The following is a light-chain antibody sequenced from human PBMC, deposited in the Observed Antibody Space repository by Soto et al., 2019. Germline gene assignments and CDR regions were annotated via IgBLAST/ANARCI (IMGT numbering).Light chain of an antibody. V-gene: IGKV3-15*01. J-gene: IGKJ1*01. Sequence: IMMTQSPATMSVSPGKRVTLSCRASQSVSINLAWYQQKPGQAPRLLIYGTFTRATGIPARFSGSGSATEFTLTISSLQSEDFAIYYCHQYNDWPRTFGQGTKVDI. CDR3: HQYNDWPRT. CDR1: QSVSIN. CDR2: GTF.